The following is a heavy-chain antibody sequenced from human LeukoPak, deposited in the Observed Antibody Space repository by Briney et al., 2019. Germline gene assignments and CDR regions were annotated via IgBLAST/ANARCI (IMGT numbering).Heavy chain of an antibody. CDR3: ARGSVTPDAGY. D-gene: IGHD4-17*01. J-gene: IGHJ4*02. Sequence: SETLSLTCTVSGGSISSYYWSWIRQPPGKGLEWIGYIYYSGSTNYNPSLKSRVTISVDTSKNQLFLQLTSVTAADTAVYYCARGSVTPDAGYWGQGTLVTVSP. CDR2: IYYSGST. CDR1: GGSISSYY. V-gene: IGHV4-59*01.